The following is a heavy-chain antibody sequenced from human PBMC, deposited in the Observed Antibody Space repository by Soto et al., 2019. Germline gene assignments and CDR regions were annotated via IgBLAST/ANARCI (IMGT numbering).Heavy chain of an antibody. J-gene: IGHJ4*02. Sequence: GSLRLSCAASGFTFSSYSMNWVRQAPGKGLEWVSSISSSSSYIYYADSVKGRFTISRDNAKNSLYLQMNSLRAEDTAVYYCARDLGYCSGGSCYSRGPKPFDYWGQGTLVTVSS. CDR3: ARDLGYCSGGSCYSRGPKPFDY. D-gene: IGHD2-15*01. CDR2: ISSSSSYI. V-gene: IGHV3-21*01. CDR1: GFTFSSYS.